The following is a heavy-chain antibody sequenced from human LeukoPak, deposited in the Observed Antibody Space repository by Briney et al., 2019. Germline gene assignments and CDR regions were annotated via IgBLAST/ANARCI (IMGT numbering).Heavy chain of an antibody. Sequence: GGSLRLSCVASGVTFSSIWMGWVRQAPGKGLEGVASINEDGSGKNYVDSMKGRFTISRDNSKNSVYLQMNSLRAEDTAVYYCASTGYSSGWYCLNWGQGTLVTVSS. CDR3: ASTGYSSGWYCLN. V-gene: IGHV3-7*01. D-gene: IGHD6-19*01. CDR2: INEDGSGK. CDR1: GVTFSSIW. J-gene: IGHJ4*02.